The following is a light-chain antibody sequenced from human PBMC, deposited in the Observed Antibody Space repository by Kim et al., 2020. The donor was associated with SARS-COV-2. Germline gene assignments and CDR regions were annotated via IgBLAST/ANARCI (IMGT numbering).Light chain of an antibody. Sequence: DIVMTQSPLSLPVTPGEPASISCRSSQSLLHSNGYNYLDWYLQKPGQSPQLLIYLGSNRASGVPDRFSGSGSGTDFTLKISRVEAEDVGVYYCMQALQTPPGLTFGGGTKVEI. CDR2: LGS. J-gene: IGKJ4*01. CDR3: MQALQTPPGLT. V-gene: IGKV2-28*01. CDR1: QSLLHSNGYNY.